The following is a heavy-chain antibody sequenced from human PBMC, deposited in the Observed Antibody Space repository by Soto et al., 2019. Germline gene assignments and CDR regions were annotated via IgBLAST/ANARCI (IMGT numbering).Heavy chain of an antibody. V-gene: IGHV3-21*01. CDR2: ISSSSSYI. J-gene: IGHJ6*02. CDR3: ARRGSTTTVTRPGGFDYYGMDV. D-gene: IGHD4-17*01. Sequence: GGSLRLSCAASGFTFSSYSMNWVRQAPGKGLEWVSSISSSSSYIYYADSVKGRFTISRDNAKNSLYLQMNSLRAEDTAVYYCARRGSTTTVTRPGGFDYYGMDVWGQGTTVTVSS. CDR1: GFTFSSYS.